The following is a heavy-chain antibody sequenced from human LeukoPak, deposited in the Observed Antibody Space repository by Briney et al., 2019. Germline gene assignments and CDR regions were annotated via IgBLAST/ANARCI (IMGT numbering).Heavy chain of an antibody. D-gene: IGHD1-7*01. V-gene: IGHV4-59*01. CDR2: IYNSGST. CDR3: VRDRELNY. CDR1: GVSISIYY. J-gene: IGHJ4*02. Sequence: SETLSLTCTVSGVSISIYYWSWIRQPPGKGLEWIGYIYNSGSTSYNPSLKSRATISADTSKNQFSLKLSSVTAADTAVFYCVRDRELNYWGQGTLVTVSS.